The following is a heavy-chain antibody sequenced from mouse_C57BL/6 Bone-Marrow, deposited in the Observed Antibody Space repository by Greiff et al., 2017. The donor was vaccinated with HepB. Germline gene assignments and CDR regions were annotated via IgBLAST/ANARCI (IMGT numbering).Heavy chain of an antibody. CDR2: IHPNSGST. CDR3: ARRLGRVFYWYFDV. CDR1: GYTFTSYW. D-gene: IGHD4-1*01. Sequence: QVQLQQPGAELVKPGASVKLSCKASGYTFTSYWMHWVKQRPGQGLEWIGMIHPNSGSTNYNEKFESKATLTVDKSSSTAYMQLSSLTSEDSAVYYCARRLGRVFYWYFDVWGTGTTVTVSS. V-gene: IGHV1-64*01. J-gene: IGHJ1*03.